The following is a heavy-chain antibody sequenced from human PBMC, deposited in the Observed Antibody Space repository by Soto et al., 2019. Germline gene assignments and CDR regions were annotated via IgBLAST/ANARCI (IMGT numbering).Heavy chain of an antibody. CDR1: VDSVSNNSAA. D-gene: IGHD6-19*01. CDR3: AIEGRLAASICHNWFDP. J-gene: IGHJ5*02. CDR2: TDYRSKWFN. V-gene: IGHV6-1*01. Sequence: SQTLSLTCAISVDSVSNNSAAWNWIRQSPSRGLECLGRTDYRSKWFNKYALSVKGRITINPDTSKNQFSLQLNSVTPEDTAVYYCAIEGRLAASICHNWFDPWGQGTLVTVSS.